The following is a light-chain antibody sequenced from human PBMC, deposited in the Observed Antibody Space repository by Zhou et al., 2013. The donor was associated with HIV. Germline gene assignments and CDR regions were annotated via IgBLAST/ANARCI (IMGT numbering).Light chain of an antibody. CDR2: AAS. V-gene: IGKV1-12*01. Sequence: DIQMTQSPSSVSASVGDRVTITCRASQDISSWLAWYQQKPGKAPKLLIYAASTLHSGVPSRFSGSGSGTDFSLTISSLQPEDFATYYCQHTFTTPITFGGGTRVEIK. J-gene: IGKJ4*01. CDR3: QHTFTTPIT. CDR1: QDISSW.